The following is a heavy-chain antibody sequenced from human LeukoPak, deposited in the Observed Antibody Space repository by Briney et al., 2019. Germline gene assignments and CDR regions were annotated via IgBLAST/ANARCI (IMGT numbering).Heavy chain of an antibody. Sequence: ASVKVSCKASGGTFSSYAISWVRQAPGQGLEWMGGIIPIFGTANYAQKFQGRVTITTDESTSTAYMELSSLRSEDTAVYYCASKAAAGIGTWFDPWGPGTLVTVSS. CDR1: GGTFSSYA. J-gene: IGHJ5*02. CDR3: ASKAAAGIGTWFDP. V-gene: IGHV1-69*05. D-gene: IGHD6-13*01. CDR2: IIPIFGTA.